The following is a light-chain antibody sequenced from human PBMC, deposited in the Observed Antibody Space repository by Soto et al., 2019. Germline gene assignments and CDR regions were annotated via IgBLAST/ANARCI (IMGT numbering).Light chain of an antibody. CDR2: GAS. CDR3: QQYGSSQIT. J-gene: IGKJ5*01. Sequence: EIVLTQSPGTLSLSPGERATLSCRASQSVSSSYLAWYQQKPGQAPRLLIYGASSRATGIPDRFSGSGSGTDFTLTIRRLEPEDFAVYYCQQYGSSQITVGQGRRLEI. CDR1: QSVSSSY. V-gene: IGKV3-20*01.